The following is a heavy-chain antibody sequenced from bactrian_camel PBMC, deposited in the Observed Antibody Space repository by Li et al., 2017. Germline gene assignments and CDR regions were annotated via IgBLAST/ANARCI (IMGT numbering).Heavy chain of an antibody. J-gene: IGHJ4*01. CDR3: AADPSAPLYCKSVYLHYYQFNH. Sequence: VQLVESGGETVQAGGAVRLSCAISGISTHSAYFTGWFRRAPGKQREGVAFIDSDDSTTYEDSVKGRFSISKDNAKNIVYLQMSSLKPEDTAMYFCAADPSAPLYCKSVYLHYYQFNHWGQGTQVTVS. D-gene: IGHD1*01. CDR1: GISTHSAYF. CDR2: IDSDDST. V-gene: IGHV3S53*01.